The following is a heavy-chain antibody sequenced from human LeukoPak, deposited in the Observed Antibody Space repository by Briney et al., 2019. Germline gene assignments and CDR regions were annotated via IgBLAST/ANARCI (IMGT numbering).Heavy chain of an antibody. CDR3: ARSPSGELDY. D-gene: IGHD1-26*01. CDR2: INPDNGGT. V-gene: IGHV1-2*02. CDR1: GYTFTFYY. J-gene: IGHJ4*02. Sequence: GASVKVSCKTSGYTFTFYYIHWVRQAPGQGLDYMGWINPDNGGTNYAQNFQGRVIMTRDTSISTAYMQLSRLTSDDTAVYYCARSPSGELDYWGRGTLVSVSS.